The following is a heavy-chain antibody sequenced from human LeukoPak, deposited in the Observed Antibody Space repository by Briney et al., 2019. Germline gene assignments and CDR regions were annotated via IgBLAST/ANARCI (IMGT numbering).Heavy chain of an antibody. D-gene: IGHD3-10*01. CDR2: ISSSSSYI. V-gene: IGHV3-21*01. J-gene: IGHJ4*02. CDR1: GFTFSSYS. CDR3: ARGGYYGSANSAFIDY. Sequence: PGGSLRLSCAASGFTFSSYSMNWVRQAPGKGLEWVSSISSSSSYIYYADSVKGRFTISRDNAKNSLYLQMNSLRAEDTAVYYCARGGYYGSANSAFIDYWGQGTLVTVSS.